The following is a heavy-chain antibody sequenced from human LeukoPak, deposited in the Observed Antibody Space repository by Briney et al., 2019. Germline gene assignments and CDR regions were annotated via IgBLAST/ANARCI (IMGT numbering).Heavy chain of an antibody. CDR2: ISAYNGNT. V-gene: IGHV1-18*01. D-gene: IGHD3-3*01. CDR3: ARGLTVFGVVGGWFDP. Sequence: GAAVKVSCKASGYTFISYDISWVRQAPGQGLEWMGWISAYNGNTNYAQKLQGRVTMTTDTSTSTAYMELRSLRSDDTAVYYCARGLTVFGVVGGWFDPWGQGTLATVSS. J-gene: IGHJ5*02. CDR1: GYTFISYD.